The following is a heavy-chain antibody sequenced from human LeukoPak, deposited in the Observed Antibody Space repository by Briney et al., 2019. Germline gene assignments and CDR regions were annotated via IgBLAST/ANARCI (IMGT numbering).Heavy chain of an antibody. CDR1: VFTFSSYA. J-gene: IGHJ4*02. V-gene: IGHV3-30-3*01. D-gene: IGHD4-23*01. CDR3: AIARSVEAPTEFDY. CDR2: ISDDGGHK. Sequence: GGSLRLSCAVSVFTFSSYAMQWVRQAPGKGLEWVAVISDDGGHKYYADSVEGRFTISRDNSNNMLYLQMNSLRPEDTGVCYRAIARSVEAPTEFDYWGQGTLVTVSS.